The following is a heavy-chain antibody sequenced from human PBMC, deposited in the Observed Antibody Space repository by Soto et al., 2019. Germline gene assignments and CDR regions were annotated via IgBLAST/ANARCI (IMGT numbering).Heavy chain of an antibody. Sequence: QLLLQESGPGLVKPSETLSLTCTVSGGSISSYGYYWGCIRQPPGKGLEWIGSIYYSGNSYDNPSVKSRVTISVDTSQNQVSLTLSSVTAADTAVYYCARHEVVATMLPDAFDIWGQGTMVTVSS. CDR2: IYYSGNS. D-gene: IGHD5-12*01. CDR1: GGSISSYGYY. CDR3: ARHEVVATMLPDAFDI. V-gene: IGHV4-39*01. J-gene: IGHJ3*02.